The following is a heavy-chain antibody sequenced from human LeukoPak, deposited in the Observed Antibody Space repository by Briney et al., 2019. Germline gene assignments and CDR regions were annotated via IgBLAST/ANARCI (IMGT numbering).Heavy chain of an antibody. D-gene: IGHD6-13*01. CDR1: GGSFSGYY. V-gene: IGHV4-34*01. CDR3: ARAYRSWKRQRYYYYYMDV. Sequence: PSETLSLTCAVYGGSFSGYYWSWIRQPPGKGLEWIGEINHSGSTNYNPSLKSRVTISVDTSKNQFSLKLSSVTAADTAVYYCARAYRSWKRQRYYYYYMDVWGKGTTVTVPS. J-gene: IGHJ6*03. CDR2: INHSGST.